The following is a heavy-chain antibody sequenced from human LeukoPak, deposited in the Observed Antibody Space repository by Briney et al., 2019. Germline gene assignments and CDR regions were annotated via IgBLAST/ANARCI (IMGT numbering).Heavy chain of an antibody. D-gene: IGHD2-2*01. CDR3: TRAPHPRCSSSGCYLDY. CDR2: IQAKAYGGAT. Sequence: PGGSLRLSCSTSGFTFGDYAMSWVRQAPGKGLEWVGFIQAKAYGGATKYAASVNGRFSLSRDDSQSIANLQMNDLKTEDTAVYYCTRAPHPRCSSSGCYLDYWGQGTLVTVSS. V-gene: IGHV3-49*04. CDR1: GFTFGDYA. J-gene: IGHJ4*02.